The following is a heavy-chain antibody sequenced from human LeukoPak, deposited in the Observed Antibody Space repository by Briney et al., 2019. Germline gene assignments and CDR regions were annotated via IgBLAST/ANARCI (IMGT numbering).Heavy chain of an antibody. V-gene: IGHV3-21*01. D-gene: IGHD3-16*02. CDR3: ARVGVWGSYRSDAFDI. CDR2: ISSSSSYI. CDR1: GFTFSSYS. Sequence: GGSLRLSCAASGFTFSSYSMNWVRQAPGKGLEWVSSISSSSSYIYYADSVKGRFTISRDNAKNSLYLQMNSLGAEGTAVYYCARVGVWGSYRSDAFDIWGQGTMVTVSS. J-gene: IGHJ3*02.